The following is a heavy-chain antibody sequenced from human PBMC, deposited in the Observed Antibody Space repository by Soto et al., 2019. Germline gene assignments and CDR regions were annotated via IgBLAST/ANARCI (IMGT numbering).Heavy chain of an antibody. CDR3: ARTGVNVGLDV. Sequence: GGSLRLSCAASVFTFSAYTMNLVRQSPGKGLQWVSYINSGTNPIYYADSVKGRFTISRDDARNSLYLQMNSLRDEDTAVYYCARTGVNVGLDVWGQGTTVTVSS. J-gene: IGHJ6*02. D-gene: IGHD3-10*01. V-gene: IGHV3-48*02. CDR2: INSGTNPI. CDR1: VFTFSAYT.